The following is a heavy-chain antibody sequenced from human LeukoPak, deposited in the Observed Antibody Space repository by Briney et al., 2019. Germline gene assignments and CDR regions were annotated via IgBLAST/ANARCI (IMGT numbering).Heavy chain of an antibody. CDR2: IYYSGST. CDR1: GGSINSHY. CDR3: ARDGDSGGWFDS. V-gene: IGHV4-59*11. Sequence: SETLSLTCTVSGGSINSHYWSWIRQPPGKGLECIGYIYYSGSTKYNPSLNSRATISLDTSKSQFFLKLTSATAADTAVYYCARDGDSGGWFDSWGQGALVTVSS. J-gene: IGHJ5*01. D-gene: IGHD6-25*01.